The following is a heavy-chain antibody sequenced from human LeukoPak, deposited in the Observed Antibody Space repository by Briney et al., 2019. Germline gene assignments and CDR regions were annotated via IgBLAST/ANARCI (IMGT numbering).Heavy chain of an antibody. D-gene: IGHD6-19*01. J-gene: IGHJ6*02. V-gene: IGHV1-18*01. CDR1: GYTFTSYG. Sequence: ASVKVSCKASGYTFTSYGISWVRQAPGQGLEWMGWISAYNGNTNYAQKLQGRVTMTTDTSTSTAYMELRSLRSDDTAVYYCARVPGKWLTHGDYYYYYGMDVWGQGTTVTVSS. CDR3: ARVPGKWLTHGDYYYYYGMDV. CDR2: ISAYNGNT.